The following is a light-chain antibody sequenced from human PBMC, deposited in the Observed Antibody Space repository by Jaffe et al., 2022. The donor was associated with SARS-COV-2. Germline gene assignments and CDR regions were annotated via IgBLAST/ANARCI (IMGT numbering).Light chain of an antibody. CDR1: SSDVAYNKY. V-gene: IGLV2-14*03. Sequence: QSALTQPASVSGSPGQSITISCSGTSSDVAYNKYVSWYQHHPGRAPKLILYDVIYRPSGVSFRFSGSKSGNTASLTISGLQAEDEADYYCSSFTASSTYVFGSGTTVSVL. CDR3: SSFTASSTYV. CDR2: DVI. J-gene: IGLJ1*01.